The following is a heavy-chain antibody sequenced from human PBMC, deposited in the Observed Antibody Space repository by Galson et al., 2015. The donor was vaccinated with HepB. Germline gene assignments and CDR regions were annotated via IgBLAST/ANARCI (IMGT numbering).Heavy chain of an antibody. D-gene: IGHD6-19*01. J-gene: IGHJ4*02. V-gene: IGHV3-23*01. CDR3: AKDVEYSSGWPIDY. Sequence: SLRLSCAASGFTFSSYDMSWVRQAPGKGLEWVSAICGSGGTTYYADSVKGRFTITSDNSKNTLYLQMNRLSAEDTAVYYCAKDVEYSSGWPIDYWGQGTLVTVSS. CDR1: GFTFSSYD. CDR2: ICGSGGTT.